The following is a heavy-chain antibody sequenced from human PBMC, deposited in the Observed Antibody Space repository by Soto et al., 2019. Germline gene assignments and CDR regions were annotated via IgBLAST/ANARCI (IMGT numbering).Heavy chain of an antibody. CDR1: GFTFSSYS. J-gene: IGHJ6*03. Sequence: GGSLRLSCAASGFTFSSYSMNWVRQAPGKGLEWVSSISSSSSYIYYADSVKGRFTISRDNAKNSLYLQMNSLRAEDTAVYYCARVCCEDIVATITWRGYYYYYMDVWGKGTTVTVSS. V-gene: IGHV3-21*01. CDR3: ARVCCEDIVATITWRGYYYYYMDV. D-gene: IGHD5-12*01. CDR2: ISSSSSYI.